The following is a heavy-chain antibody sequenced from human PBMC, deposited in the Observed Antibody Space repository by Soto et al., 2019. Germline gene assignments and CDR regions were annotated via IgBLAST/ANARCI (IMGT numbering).Heavy chain of an antibody. CDR1: GDSISRGAYY. CDR2: IYNSGFT. Sequence: TSETLSLTCTVSGDSISRGAYYWSWIRQHPVKGLEWIGYIYNSGFTYYNPSLKSRVTISVDTSKNQFSLKLSSVTAADTAVYYCARSVFPWGQGTLVTVSS. CDR3: ARSVFP. V-gene: IGHV4-31*03. J-gene: IGHJ5*02.